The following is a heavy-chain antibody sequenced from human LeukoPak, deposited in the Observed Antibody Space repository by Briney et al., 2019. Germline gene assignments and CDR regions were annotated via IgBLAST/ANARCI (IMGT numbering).Heavy chain of an antibody. V-gene: IGHV4-34*01. Sequence: SETLSLTCAVYGGSFSGYYWSWIRQPPGKGLEWIGEINHSGSTNYNPSLKSRVTISVDTSKNQFSLKLSSVTAADTAVYYCARGRVSAYSGSYGYWGQGTLVAVSS. CDR3: ARGRVSAYSGSYGY. CDR2: INHSGST. D-gene: IGHD1-26*01. CDR1: GGSFSGYY. J-gene: IGHJ4*02.